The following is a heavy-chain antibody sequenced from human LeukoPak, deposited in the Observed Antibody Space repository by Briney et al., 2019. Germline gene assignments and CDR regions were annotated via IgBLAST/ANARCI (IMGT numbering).Heavy chain of an antibody. D-gene: IGHD6-13*01. CDR2: ISSSSSYI. J-gene: IGHJ4*02. CDR3: AKDRPKQQLVPYYFDY. Sequence: PGGSLRLSCAASGFTFSSYGMHWVRQAPGKGLEWVSSISSSSSYIYYADSVKGRFTISRDNSKNTLYLQMNSLRAEDTAVYYCAKDRPKQQLVPYYFDYWGQGTLVTVSS. CDR1: GFTFSSYG. V-gene: IGHV3-21*04.